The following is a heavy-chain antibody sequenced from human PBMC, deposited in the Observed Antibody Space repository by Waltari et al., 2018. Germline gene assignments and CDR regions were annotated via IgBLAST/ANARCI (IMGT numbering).Heavy chain of an antibody. CDR3: ARDSSYDFDI. CDR1: GSTFTSYD. Sequence: QVQLVQSGAEVKKPGASVRVSCKASGSTFTSYDINWVRQATGQGLEWMGWMNPNSGNTGNAQKCQGRVTMTRNTSISTAYMELSSLRSEDTAVYYCARDSSYDFDIWGQGTMVTVSS. CDR2: MNPNSGNT. D-gene: IGHD3-22*01. V-gene: IGHV1-8*01. J-gene: IGHJ3*02.